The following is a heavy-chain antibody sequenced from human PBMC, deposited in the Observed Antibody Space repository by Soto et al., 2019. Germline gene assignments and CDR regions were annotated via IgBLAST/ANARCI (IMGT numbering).Heavy chain of an antibody. J-gene: IGHJ4*02. CDR3: ATDREGYSSSTGYYFDY. CDR2: ISGSGGST. CDR1: GFTFSSYA. Sequence: PGGSLRLSCAASGFTFSSYAMSWVRQAPGKGLEWVSAISGSGGSTYHADSVKGRFTISRDNSKNTLYLQMNSLRAEDTAVYYCATDREGYSSSTGYYFDYWGQGNLVTVSS. V-gene: IGHV3-23*01. D-gene: IGHD6-6*01.